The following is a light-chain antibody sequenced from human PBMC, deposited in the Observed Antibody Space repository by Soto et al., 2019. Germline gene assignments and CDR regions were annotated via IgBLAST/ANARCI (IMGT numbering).Light chain of an antibody. CDR1: SSNIGAGYD. CDR2: GNS. CDR3: QSYDSSLSV. Sequence: QSVLTQPPSVSGAPGQRVTISCTGSSSNIGAGYDVHWYQQLPGTAPKLIIYGNSNRPSGVPDRFSGSKSGTSASLAITGVQAEDEADYCCQSYDSSLSVFGTGTKLTVL. V-gene: IGLV1-40*01. J-gene: IGLJ1*01.